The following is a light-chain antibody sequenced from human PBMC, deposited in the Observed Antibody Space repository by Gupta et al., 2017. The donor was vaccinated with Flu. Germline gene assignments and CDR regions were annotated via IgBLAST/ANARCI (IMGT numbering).Light chain of an antibody. Sequence: QSVLTQPASVSGSPGQSITISCTGTNSDIGAYNYVAWYQQHPGKAPKLIIFEVDNRPSGISNRFSGSTSGNTASLTISGLQAEDEAHYYCSSYSGSSTLFGGGTKLTVL. V-gene: IGLV2-14*01. CDR2: EVD. J-gene: IGLJ2*01. CDR1: NSDIGAYNY. CDR3: SSYSGSSTL.